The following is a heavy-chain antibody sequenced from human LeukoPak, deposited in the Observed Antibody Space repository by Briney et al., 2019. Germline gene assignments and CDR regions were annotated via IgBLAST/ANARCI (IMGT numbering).Heavy chain of an antibody. D-gene: IGHD3-3*01. CDR1: GGSISSYY. J-gene: IGHJ6*03. Sequence: SETLSLTCTVSGGSISSYYWSWIRQPAGKGLEWIGRIYTSGSTNYNPSLKSRVTMSVDTSKNQFSLKLSSVTAADTAVYYCAREIRFLEWSGYYYYYMDVWGKGTTVTVSS. V-gene: IGHV4-4*07. CDR3: AREIRFLEWSGYYYYYMDV. CDR2: IYTSGST.